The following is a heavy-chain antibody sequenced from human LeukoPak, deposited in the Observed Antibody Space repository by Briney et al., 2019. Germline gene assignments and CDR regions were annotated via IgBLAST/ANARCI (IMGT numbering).Heavy chain of an antibody. CDR1: GGSISSSSHS. CDR2: ISYSGST. J-gene: IGHJ6*02. Sequence: SETLSPTCTVSGGSISSSSHSWGWIRQPPGKGLEWIGSISYSGSTYYNPSLKTRVTMSVDTSENQFSLKLSSVTASDSAVYYCARIYCTSTSCYGDSYYGMGVWGQGTTVTVSS. CDR3: ARIYCTSTSCYGDSYYGMGV. V-gene: IGHV4-39*01. D-gene: IGHD2-2*01.